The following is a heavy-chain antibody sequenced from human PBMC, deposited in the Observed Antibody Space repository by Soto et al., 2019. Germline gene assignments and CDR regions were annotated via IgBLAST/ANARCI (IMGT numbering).Heavy chain of an antibody. V-gene: IGHV3-49*03. CDR1: GFTFGDYV. CDR3: TRDLGVAVPSHPRFGELLTPPYYYHGMDV. Sequence: GGSLRLSCTASGFTFGDYVMSRFRQAPGKGLEWVGFIRRKAYGGTTESAASVKGRFTISRDDSKSIAYLQMNSLKTEDTAVYYCTRDLGVAVPSHPRFGELLTPPYYYHGMDVWGQGTTVTASS. CDR2: IRRKAYGGTT. D-gene: IGHD3-10*01. J-gene: IGHJ6*02.